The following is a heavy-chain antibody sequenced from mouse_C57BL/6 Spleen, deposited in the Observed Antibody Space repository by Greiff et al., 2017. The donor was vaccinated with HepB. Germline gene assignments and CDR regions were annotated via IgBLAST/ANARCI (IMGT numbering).Heavy chain of an antibody. V-gene: IGHV5-6*01. CDR2: ISSGGSYT. J-gene: IGHJ2*01. CDR1: GFTFSSYG. Sequence: EVKLMESGGDLVKPGGSLKLSCAASGFTFSSYGMSWVRQTPDKRLEWVATISSGGSYTYYPDSVKGRFTISRDNAKNTLYLQMSSLKSEDTAMYYCARHDPPFDYWGQGTTLTVSS. CDR3: ARHDPPFDY.